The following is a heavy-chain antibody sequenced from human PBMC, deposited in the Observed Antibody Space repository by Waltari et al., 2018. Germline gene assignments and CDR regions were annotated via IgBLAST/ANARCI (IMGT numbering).Heavy chain of an antibody. CDR3: VKNNYDSSGYNWLGP. Sequence: QVQLEQSGAEVKKPGASVKVSCKTSGHTFSSYDFNWVRQASGQGLEWMGWMHPMNDYTGYAQKFQGRVTMTRNISINTAYMELTSLTFEDTGVYYCVKNNYDSSGYNWLGPWGQGTLVTVSS. D-gene: IGHD3-22*01. CDR2: MHPMNDYT. V-gene: IGHV1-8*01. CDR1: GHTFSSYD. J-gene: IGHJ5*02.